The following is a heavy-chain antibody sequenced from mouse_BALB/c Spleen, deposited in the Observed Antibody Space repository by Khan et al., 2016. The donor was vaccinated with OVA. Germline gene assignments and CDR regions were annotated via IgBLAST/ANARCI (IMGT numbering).Heavy chain of an antibody. V-gene: IGHV1-4*01. CDR1: GYTFTTYT. D-gene: IGHD2-14*01. Sequence: QVQLQQSGAELARPGASVKMSCKASGYTFTTYTIHWVKQRPGQGLEWIGYIIPSNDYTNYNQKFTDRATLIAAKYSSTAYMKLSSLTSEDSAVYYCVREGAYYRSDGWFAYWGQGTLVTVSA. J-gene: IGHJ3*01. CDR2: IIPSNDYT. CDR3: VREGAYYRSDGWFAY.